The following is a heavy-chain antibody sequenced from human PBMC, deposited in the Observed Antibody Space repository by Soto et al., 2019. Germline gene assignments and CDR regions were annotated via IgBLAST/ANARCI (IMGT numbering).Heavy chain of an antibody. CDR1: GFTFSSYA. J-gene: IGHJ6*02. CDR2: ISYDGSNK. CDR3: ARDFLYGMDV. Sequence: PGGSLRLSCAASGFTFSSYAMHWVRQAPGKGLEWVAVISYDGSNKYYADSVKGRFTISRDNSKNTLYLQMNSLRAEDTAVYYCARDFLYGMDVWGQGTKVTVSS. V-gene: IGHV3-30-3*01.